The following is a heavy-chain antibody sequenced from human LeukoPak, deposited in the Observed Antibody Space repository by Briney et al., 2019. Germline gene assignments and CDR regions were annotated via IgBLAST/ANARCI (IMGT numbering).Heavy chain of an antibody. CDR3: ARVPDRSSYYYYFDY. J-gene: IGHJ4*02. V-gene: IGHV4-59*01. CDR2: VSYSGRS. D-gene: IGHD3-22*01. CDR1: SPSMWRYH. Sequence: SVTLSLTCSVSSPSMWRYHWMWMRRPTGKGREGIGYVSYSGRSNYNPPRKSRVSISLDTSKNQFSLKLSSVTAADTAVYYGARVPDRSSYYYYFDYWGQGTLVTVSS.